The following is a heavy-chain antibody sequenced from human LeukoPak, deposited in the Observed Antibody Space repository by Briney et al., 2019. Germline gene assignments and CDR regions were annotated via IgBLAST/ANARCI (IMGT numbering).Heavy chain of an antibody. CDR3: ARHDGGNHFVGLDY. CDR2: IYPGDSDT. D-gene: IGHD4-23*01. J-gene: IGHJ4*02. V-gene: IGHV5-51*01. Sequence: GESLKISCKGSGYTFTNYWIGWVRQMPGQGLEWMGIIYPGDSDTKYSPSFQGQVTISADKSINTVYLQWRSLKASDTAMYYCARHDGGNHFVGLDYWGQGTLVTVSS. CDR1: GYTFTNYW.